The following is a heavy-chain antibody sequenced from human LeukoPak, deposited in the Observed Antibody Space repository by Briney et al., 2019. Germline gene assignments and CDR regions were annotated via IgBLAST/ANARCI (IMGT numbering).Heavy chain of an antibody. D-gene: IGHD6-19*01. J-gene: IGHJ4*02. V-gene: IGHV1-8*01. CDR2: MNPNSGNT. Sequence: ASVNVSCKASGYTFTSYDINWVRQATGQGLEWMGWMNPNSGNTGYAQKFRGRVTMTRNTSISTAYMELSSLRSEDTAVYYCARRRGSVGWLVRYYFDYWGQGTLVTVSS. CDR3: ARRRGSVGWLVRYYFDY. CDR1: GYTFTSYD.